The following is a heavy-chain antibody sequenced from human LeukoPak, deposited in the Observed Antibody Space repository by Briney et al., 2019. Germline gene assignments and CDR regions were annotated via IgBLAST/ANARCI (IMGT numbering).Heavy chain of an antibody. Sequence: PGGSLRLSCAASGFTFSSYWMHWVRHAPGKGLVWVSRINSDGSSTSYADSVKGRFTISRDNARNTLYLQMNSLRAEDTAVYYCARGYYGSGSYYSPWFDPWGQGTLVTVSS. CDR2: INSDGSST. V-gene: IGHV3-74*01. J-gene: IGHJ5*02. D-gene: IGHD3-10*01. CDR3: ARGYYGSGSYYSPWFDP. CDR1: GFTFSSYW.